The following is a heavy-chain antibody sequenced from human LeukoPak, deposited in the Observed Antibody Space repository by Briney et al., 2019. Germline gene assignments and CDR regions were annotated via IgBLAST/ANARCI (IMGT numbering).Heavy chain of an antibody. V-gene: IGHV1-2*06. CDR2: INPNSGDT. D-gene: IGHD5-12*01. Sequence: GASVKVSCKASGYTFTSYGISWVRQAPGQGLEWMGRINPNSGDTDYAQKFQGRVIMTRDTSISTAYMEVSRLRSDDTAVYYCARVDSGHDYGPSWGQGTTVTVSS. CDR1: GYTFTSYG. J-gene: IGHJ3*01. CDR3: ARVDSGHDYGPS.